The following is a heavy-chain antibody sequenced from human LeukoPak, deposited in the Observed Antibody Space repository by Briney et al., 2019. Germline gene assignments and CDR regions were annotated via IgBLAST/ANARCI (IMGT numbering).Heavy chain of an antibody. D-gene: IGHD6-6*01. Sequence: GGSLRLSCAASGFTFSSYAMHWVRQAPGKGLEWVAIISYDGSNKHYADSVKGRLTISRDNSKNTLYLQMNSLRAEDTAVYYCARDSPDGAARFDYLGQGTLVTVSS. CDR3: ARDSPDGAARFDY. J-gene: IGHJ4*02. CDR2: ISYDGSNK. V-gene: IGHV3-30-3*01. CDR1: GFTFSSYA.